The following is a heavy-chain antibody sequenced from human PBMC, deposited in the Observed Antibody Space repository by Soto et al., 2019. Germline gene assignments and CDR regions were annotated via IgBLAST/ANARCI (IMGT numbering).Heavy chain of an antibody. CDR3: ASYSSGWYDVSF. J-gene: IGHJ4*02. V-gene: IGHV4-61*01. D-gene: IGHD6-19*01. CDR2: IYYSGST. CDR1: GGSVSSGSYF. Sequence: QVQLQESGPGLVKPSETLSLTCTVSGGSVSSGSYFWSWIRQPPGKGLEWIGYIYYSGSTNYNPSLKSRVTISVDTSRNQFSLKLSSVTAADTAVYYCASYSSGWYDVSFWGQGTLVTVSS.